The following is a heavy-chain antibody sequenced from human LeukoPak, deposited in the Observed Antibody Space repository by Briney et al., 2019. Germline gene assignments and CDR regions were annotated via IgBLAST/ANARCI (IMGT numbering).Heavy chain of an antibody. V-gene: IGHV1-69*05. J-gene: IGHJ4*02. Sequence: SVKVSCKASGGTFSSYAISWVRQAPGQGLEWMGGIIPIFGTANYEQKFQGRVTITTDESTSTAYMELSSLRSEYTAVYDCARIYDSSGYSHFDYWGKGTLVTVSS. CDR2: IIPIFGTA. CDR1: GGTFSSYA. CDR3: ARIYDSSGYSHFDY. D-gene: IGHD3-22*01.